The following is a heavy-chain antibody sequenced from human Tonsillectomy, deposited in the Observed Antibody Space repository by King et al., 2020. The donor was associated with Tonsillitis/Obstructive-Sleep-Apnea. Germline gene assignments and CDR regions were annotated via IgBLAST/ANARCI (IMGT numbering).Heavy chain of an antibody. D-gene: IGHD6-19*01. CDR3: AHGAVAGHGVDAFDL. Sequence: TLKESGPTLVKPTQTLTLTCTFSGFSLRTSGVGVGWIRQPPGKALEWLALIYWDDDKRYSPSLKSRLTITKDTSKNQVVLTMTNMDPVDTATYYCAHGAVAGHGVDAFDLWGQGTMVTVSS. V-gene: IGHV2-5*02. CDR2: IYWDDDK. J-gene: IGHJ3*01. CDR1: GFSLRTSGVG.